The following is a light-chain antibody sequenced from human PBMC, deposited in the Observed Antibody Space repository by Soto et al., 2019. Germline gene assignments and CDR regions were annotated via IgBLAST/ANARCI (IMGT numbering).Light chain of an antibody. CDR2: DAS. J-gene: IGKJ1*01. CDR3: QHGRT. CDR1: ENVYGN. V-gene: IGKV3-15*01. Sequence: EIVMTQSPVTLSVSPGERATLSCRASENVYGNVAWYQQKPGQAPRLLIYDASTRATEIPARFSGSGSGTEFTLTISSLQSADFAVYFCQHGRTFGQGTKVEIK.